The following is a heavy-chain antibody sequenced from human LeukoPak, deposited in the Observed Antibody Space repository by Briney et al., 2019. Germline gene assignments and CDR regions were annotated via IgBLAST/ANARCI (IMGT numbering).Heavy chain of an antibody. CDR1: GFTFSSYS. Sequence: PGRSLRLSCAASGFTFSSYSMNWVRQAPGKGLEWVSVIYSGGSTYYADSVKGRFTISRDNSKNTLYLQMNSLRAEDTAVYYCAKERYWGQGTLVTVSS. J-gene: IGHJ4*02. V-gene: IGHV3-23*03. CDR3: AKERY. CDR2: IYSGGST.